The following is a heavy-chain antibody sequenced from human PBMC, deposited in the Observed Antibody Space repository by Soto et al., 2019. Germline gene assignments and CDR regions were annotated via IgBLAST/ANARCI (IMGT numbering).Heavy chain of an antibody. J-gene: IGHJ3*02. Sequence: ASVKVSCKASGYTFTSYDINWVRQATGQGLEWMGWMNPNSGNTGYAQKFQGRVTMTRNTSISTAYMELSSLRSEDTAVYYCARSFYYYDSSGYYLVRAFDIWGQGTMVTVSS. CDR2: MNPNSGNT. CDR3: ARSFYYYDSSGYYLVRAFDI. CDR1: GYTFTSYD. D-gene: IGHD3-22*01. V-gene: IGHV1-8*01.